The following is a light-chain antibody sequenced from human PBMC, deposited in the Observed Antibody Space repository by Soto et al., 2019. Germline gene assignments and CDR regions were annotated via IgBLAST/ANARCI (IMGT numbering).Light chain of an antibody. CDR2: EVS. CDR1: SSDVGGYNY. J-gene: IGLJ3*02. V-gene: IGLV2-14*01. Sequence: QSALTQPASVSGSPGQSITISCTGTSSDVGGYNYVSWYQQHPGKDPKPMIYEVSNRPSGVSNRFSGSKSGNTASLTISGLQAEDEADYSCSSYTSSSTRVFGGGTKLTVL. CDR3: SSYTSSSTRV.